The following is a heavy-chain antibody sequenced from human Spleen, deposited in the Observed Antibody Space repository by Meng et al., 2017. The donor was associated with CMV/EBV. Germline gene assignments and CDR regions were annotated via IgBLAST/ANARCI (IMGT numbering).Heavy chain of an antibody. CDR3: ARDQGFGWNSLV. CDR1: GFTVSSNY. J-gene: IGHJ4*02. V-gene: IGHV3-53*01. Sequence: GGSLRLSCAASGFTVSSNYMTWVRQPPGKGLEWVAVIYSGGSTYYGDSVKGRFTISRDTSKNTLHLQMNSLRAEDTATYYCARDQGFGWNSLVWGQGVLVTVSS. D-gene: IGHD1-7*01. CDR2: IYSGGST.